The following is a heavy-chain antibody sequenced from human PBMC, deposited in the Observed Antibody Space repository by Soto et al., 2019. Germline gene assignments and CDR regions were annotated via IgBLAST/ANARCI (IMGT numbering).Heavy chain of an antibody. CDR2: ICYDGSNK. CDR1: GFTFERFT. Sequence: GGSLRLSCAASGFTFERFTMHWVRQAPGKGPEWVSFICYDGSNKYYADSVKGRFTISRDNSKNTLYLQMNSLRAEDTAVYYCAREWGGGYTVPTWYYYYGMDVWGQGTTVTVSS. V-gene: IGHV3-33*08. D-gene: IGHD2-15*01. J-gene: IGHJ6*02. CDR3: AREWGGGYTVPTWYYYYGMDV.